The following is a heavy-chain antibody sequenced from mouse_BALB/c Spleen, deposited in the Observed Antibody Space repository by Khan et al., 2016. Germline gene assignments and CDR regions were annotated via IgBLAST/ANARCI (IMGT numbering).Heavy chain of an antibody. D-gene: IGHD1-1*01. CDR2: ISYSGST. Sequence: VQLKESGPGLVKPSQSLSLTCTVTGYSITSDYAWNWIRQFPGNKLEWMGYISYSGSTSYNPSLKSRISITRDTSKNQFFLQLNSVTTEDTATYYCARYYYGSSYFDYWGQGTTLTASS. V-gene: IGHV3-2*02. CDR1: GYSITSDYA. CDR3: ARYYYGSSYFDY. J-gene: IGHJ2*01.